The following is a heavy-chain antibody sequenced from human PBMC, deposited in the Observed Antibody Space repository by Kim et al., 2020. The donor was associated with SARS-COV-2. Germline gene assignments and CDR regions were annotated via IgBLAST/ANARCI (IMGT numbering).Heavy chain of an antibody. Sequence: GGSLRLSCAASGFTFSSYAMHWVRQAPGKGLEWVAVISYDGSNKYYADSVKGRFTISRDNSKNTLYLQMNSLRAEDTAVYYCAREPGKRLRPFDYWGQGT. CDR1: GFTFSSYA. J-gene: IGHJ4*02. V-gene: IGHV3-30*04. CDR2: ISYDGSNK. CDR3: AREPGKRLRPFDY.